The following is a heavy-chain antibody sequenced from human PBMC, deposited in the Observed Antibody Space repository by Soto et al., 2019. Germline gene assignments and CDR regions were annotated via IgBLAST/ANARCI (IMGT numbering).Heavy chain of an antibody. Sequence: QVQLQQSGPGLVKPSQTLSLTCAISGDSVSTNSATWAWIRQSPSSGLEWLGRTYYRSKWENDYAVSVKGRITINPATSNDQCSLQLNSVAPDDTAVYYCARLIGNSWLDSWGQGTLVTVSS. CDR1: GDSVSTNSAT. J-gene: IGHJ5*01. D-gene: IGHD2-8*01. CDR3: ARLIGNSWLDS. CDR2: TYYRSKWEN. V-gene: IGHV6-1*01.